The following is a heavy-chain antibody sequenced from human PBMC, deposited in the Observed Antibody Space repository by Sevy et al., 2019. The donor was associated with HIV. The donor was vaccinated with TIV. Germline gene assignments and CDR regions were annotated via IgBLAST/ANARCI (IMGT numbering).Heavy chain of an antibody. Sequence: GGSLRLSCAASGFPFSDAWMNWVRQAPGKGLEWVGRIKNENEGGTTEIAAPVKGRFTISRDGSKNTRFLQMSSLKTEDRGIYLCTSVWGSGTTWVRGFDLWGQGTMVTVSS. V-gene: IGHV3-15*01. J-gene: IGHJ3*01. CDR2: IKNENEGGTT. D-gene: IGHD1-7*01. CDR3: TSVWGSGTTWVRGFDL. CDR1: GFPFSDAW.